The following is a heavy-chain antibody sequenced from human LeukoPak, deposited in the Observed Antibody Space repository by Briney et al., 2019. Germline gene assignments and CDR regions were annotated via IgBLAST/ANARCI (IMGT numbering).Heavy chain of an antibody. CDR3: ARASVVTAGGCDY. J-gene: IGHJ4*02. V-gene: IGHV3-48*01. CDR1: GFTFSSYS. CDR2: ISSSSSTI. Sequence: GGSLRLSCAASGFTFSSYSMNWVRQAPGKGLEWVSYISSSSSTIYYADSVKGRFTISRDNAKKSLYLQMNSLRAEDTAVYYCARASVVTAGGCDYWGQGTLVTVSS. D-gene: IGHD4-23*01.